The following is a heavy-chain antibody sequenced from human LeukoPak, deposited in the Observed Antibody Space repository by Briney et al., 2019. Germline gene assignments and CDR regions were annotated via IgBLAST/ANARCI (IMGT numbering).Heavy chain of an antibody. CDR1: GGSVSSYY. CDR3: ARAPWGRSDFWSGHPYYFDY. D-gene: IGHD3-3*01. V-gene: IGHV4-59*02. J-gene: IGHJ4*02. Sequence: SETLSLTCTVSGGSVSSYYWSWIRQPPGKGLEWIGYIYYSGSTNYNPSLKSRVTISVDTSKNQFSLKLSSVTAADTAVYYCARAPWGRSDFWSGHPYYFDYWGQGTLVTVSS. CDR2: IYYSGST.